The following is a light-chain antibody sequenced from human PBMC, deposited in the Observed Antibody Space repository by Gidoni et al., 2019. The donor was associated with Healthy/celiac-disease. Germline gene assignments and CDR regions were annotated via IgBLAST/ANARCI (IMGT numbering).Light chain of an antibody. CDR3: QSYDSSLSGSV. CDR1: SSNIGAGYD. CDR2: GNS. Sequence: QSVLTQPPSVSGAPGQRVTISCTGSSSNIGAGYDVHWYQQHPGTAPKLLIYGNSNLPSGVPDRFSGSKSGTSASLAITGLQAEDEADYYCQSYDSSLSGSVFGGGTKLTVL. V-gene: IGLV1-40*01. J-gene: IGLJ2*01.